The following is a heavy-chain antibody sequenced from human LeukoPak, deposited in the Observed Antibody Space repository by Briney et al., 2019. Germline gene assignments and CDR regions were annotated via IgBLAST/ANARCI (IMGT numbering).Heavy chain of an antibody. Sequence: SETLSLTCAVSGGSISCSNWWSWVRQPPGKGLEWIGEIYHSGSTNYNPSLKSRVTISVDKSKNQFSLKLSSVTAADTAVYYCASISSSWYSDYWGQGTLVTVSS. V-gene: IGHV4-4*02. D-gene: IGHD6-13*01. J-gene: IGHJ4*02. CDR1: GGSISCSNW. CDR3: ASISSSWYSDY. CDR2: IYHSGST.